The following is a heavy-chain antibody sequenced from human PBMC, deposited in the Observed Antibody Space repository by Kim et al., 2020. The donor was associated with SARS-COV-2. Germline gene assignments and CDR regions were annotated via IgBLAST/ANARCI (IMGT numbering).Heavy chain of an antibody. CDR1: GYTLTELS. CDR2: FDSEDGET. D-gene: IGHD3-10*01. J-gene: IGHJ6*02. Sequence: ASVKVSCKVSGYTLTELSMHWVRQAPGKGLEWMGGFDSEDGETIYAQKFQGRVTMTEDTSTDTAYMELSSLRSEDTAVYYCATGGYYGSGSYYKSRYYYGMDVWGQGTTVTVSS. CDR3: ATGGYYGSGSYYKSRYYYGMDV. V-gene: IGHV1-24*01.